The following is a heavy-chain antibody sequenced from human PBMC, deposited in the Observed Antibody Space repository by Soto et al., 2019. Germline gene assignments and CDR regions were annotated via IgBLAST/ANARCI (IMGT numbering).Heavy chain of an antibody. Sequence: ASVKVSWKASGYSFTIYGISWVRQAPGQGLEWMGWISAYNGNTNYAQKLQGRVTMTTDTSTSTAYMELRSLRSDDTAVYYCARDLPDYKYVRGVIIHYDYWGQGTLVTVSS. CDR2: ISAYNGNT. D-gene: IGHD3-10*01. CDR1: GYSFTIYG. CDR3: ARDLPDYKYVRGVIIHYDY. J-gene: IGHJ4*02. V-gene: IGHV1-18*01.